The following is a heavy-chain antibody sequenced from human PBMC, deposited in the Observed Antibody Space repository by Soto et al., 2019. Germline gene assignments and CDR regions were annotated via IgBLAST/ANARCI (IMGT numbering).Heavy chain of an antibody. CDR2: ISSSSSYI. CDR1: GFTFSSYS. V-gene: IGHV3-21*01. D-gene: IGHD3-9*01. CDR3: ARDRLYYDILTGYYIGDGDHPSYGMDV. J-gene: IGHJ6*02. Sequence: EVQLVESGGGLVKPGGSLRLSCAASGFTFSSYSMNWVRQAPGKGLEWVSSISSSSSYIYYADSVKGRFTISRDNAKNSLYLQMNSLRAEDTAAYYCARDRLYYDILTGYYIGDGDHPSYGMDVWGQGTTVTVSS.